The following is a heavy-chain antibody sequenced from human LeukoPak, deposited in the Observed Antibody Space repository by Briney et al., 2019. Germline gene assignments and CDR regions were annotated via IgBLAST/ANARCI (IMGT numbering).Heavy chain of an antibody. V-gene: IGHV3-30*02. J-gene: IGHJ4*02. Sequence: PGGSLRLSCAASGFTFSNYGMHWVRQAPGKGLDWVAFIRYDGSDKYYSDSVKGRFTISRDNAKNSLYLQMNSLRAEDTAVYYCARARYCSSTNCYVDYWGQGTLVTVSS. CDR3: ARARYCSSTNCYVDY. D-gene: IGHD2-2*01. CDR1: GFTFSNYG. CDR2: IRYDGSDK.